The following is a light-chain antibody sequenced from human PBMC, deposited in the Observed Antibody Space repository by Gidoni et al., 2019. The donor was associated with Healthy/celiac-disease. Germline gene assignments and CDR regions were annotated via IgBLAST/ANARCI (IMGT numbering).Light chain of an antibody. J-gene: IGLJ1*01. CDR2: SNN. CDR1: RSNIGSNT. Sequence: QSVMTQQRSAYGNPGKRGTIACSGSRSNIGSNTVNCYQQLPGTAPKLLIYSNNQRPSGVPDRFSGSKSGTSASLAISALQSEDEADYYCAAWDDSLNGYVFGTGTKVTVL. CDR3: AAWDDSLNGYV. V-gene: IGLV1-44*01.